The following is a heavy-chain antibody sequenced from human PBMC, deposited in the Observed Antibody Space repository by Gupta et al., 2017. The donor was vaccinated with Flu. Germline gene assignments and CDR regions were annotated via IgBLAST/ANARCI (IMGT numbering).Heavy chain of an antibody. D-gene: IGHD6-13*01. J-gene: IGHJ3*01. Sequence: QVQLQESGPGLVKPWETLSLTCTVSGGSITDFYWTWIRRPPGKGLEWIGDIYYTGNTNYNPSLKSRVTISVDTSTNQLSLNLKSVTAADSAVDYCTRPSPAIAATGTPDAFDRWGQGIMVIVSS. CDR1: GGSITDFY. CDR3: TRPSPAIAATGTPDAFDR. V-gene: IGHV4-59*08. CDR2: IYYTGNT.